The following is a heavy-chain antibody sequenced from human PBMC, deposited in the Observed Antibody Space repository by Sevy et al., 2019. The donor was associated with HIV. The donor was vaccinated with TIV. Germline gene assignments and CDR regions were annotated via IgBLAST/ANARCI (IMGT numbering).Heavy chain of an antibody. Sequence: GGSLRLSCVASGFTFSNYAMNWVRRAPGKGLEWVSTLFRGGDGTDYADSVKGRFTISRDNSKDTVYLQLSSLRADDTAVYYCAGALYDSSGSFDALDIWVQGTMVTVSS. D-gene: IGHD3-22*01. CDR1: GFTFSNYA. CDR2: LFRGGDGT. CDR3: AGALYDSSGSFDALDI. J-gene: IGHJ3*02. V-gene: IGHV3-23*05.